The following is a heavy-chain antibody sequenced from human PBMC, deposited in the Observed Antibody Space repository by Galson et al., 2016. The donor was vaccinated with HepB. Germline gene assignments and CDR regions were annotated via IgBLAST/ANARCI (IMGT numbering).Heavy chain of an antibody. CDR1: GYNFNSYW. D-gene: IGHD2-21*02. Sequence: QSGAEVKKSGESLKISCKGSGYNFNSYWIGWVRQMPGKGLEWMGIIYPGDSDTTYSPSFKGQVTISADKSISTAYLQWSSLKASDTAIYYCARYGGDHELGYYYYGMDIWGQGTTVTVSS. J-gene: IGHJ6*02. CDR3: ARYGGDHELGYYYYGMDI. V-gene: IGHV5-51*01. CDR2: IYPGDSDT.